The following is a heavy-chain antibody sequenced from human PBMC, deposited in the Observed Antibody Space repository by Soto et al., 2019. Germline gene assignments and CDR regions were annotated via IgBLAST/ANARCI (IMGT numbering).Heavy chain of an antibody. CDR3: ARGSSSWYSDGMDV. CDR1: GYTFTGYY. J-gene: IGHJ6*02. CDR2: INPNSGGT. Sequence: ASVKVSCKASGYTFTGYYMHWVRQAPGQGLEWMGWINPNSGGTNYAQKFQGWVTMTRDTSISTAYMELSRLRSDDTAVYYCARGSSSWYSDGMDVWGQGTTVTVSS. V-gene: IGHV1-2*04. D-gene: IGHD6-13*01.